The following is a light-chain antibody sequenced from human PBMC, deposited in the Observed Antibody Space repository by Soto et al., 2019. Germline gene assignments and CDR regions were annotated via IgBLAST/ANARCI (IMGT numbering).Light chain of an antibody. J-gene: IGLJ1*01. CDR3: AAWDDSLSDNV. Sequence: QSVLTQPPSASGTPGQRVTISCSGSSSNIGSNTVNWYQQVPGTAPKLLIYSNNQRPSGVPDRFSGSKSGTSASLAISGLQFEDGADYYCAAWDDSLSDNVFGGGTKLTVL. CDR2: SNN. CDR1: SSNIGSNT. V-gene: IGLV1-44*01.